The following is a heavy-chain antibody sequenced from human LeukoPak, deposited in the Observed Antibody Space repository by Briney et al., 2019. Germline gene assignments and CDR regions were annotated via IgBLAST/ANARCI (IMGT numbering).Heavy chain of an antibody. CDR1: GGSFSGYY. CDR3: ARGQGGAALYYYGMDV. J-gene: IGHJ6*02. V-gene: IGHV4-34*01. CDR2: INHSGST. Sequence: SETLSLTCAVYGGSFSGYYWSWIRQPPGKGLEWIGEINHSGSTNYNPSLKSRVTISVDTSKNQVSLKLSSVTAADTAVYFCARGQGGAALYYYGMDVWGQGTTVTVSS. D-gene: IGHD2-15*01.